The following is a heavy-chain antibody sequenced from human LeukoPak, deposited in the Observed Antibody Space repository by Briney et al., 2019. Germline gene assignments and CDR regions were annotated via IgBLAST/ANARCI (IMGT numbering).Heavy chain of an antibody. D-gene: IGHD3-9*01. V-gene: IGHV5-51*01. CDR3: ARRTEYYDILTGYYGYYFDY. CDR1: GYSFTSYW. Sequence: ESLKVSCKGSGYSFTSYWIGWVRQMPGKGLEWMGIIYPGDSDTRYSPSFQGQVTISADKSISTAYLQWSSLKASDTAMYYCARRTEYYDILTGYYGYYFDYWGQGTLVTVSS. CDR2: IYPGDSDT. J-gene: IGHJ4*02.